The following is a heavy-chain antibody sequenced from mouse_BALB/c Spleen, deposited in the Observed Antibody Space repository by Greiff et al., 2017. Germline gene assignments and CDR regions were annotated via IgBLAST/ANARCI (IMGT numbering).Heavy chain of an antibody. Sequence: EVQLQQSGTVLARPGASVKMSCKASGYSFTSYWMHWVKQRPGQGLEWIGAIYPGNSDTSYNQKFKGKAKLTAVTSASTAYMELSSLTNEDSAVYYCTRRGSSNSLFAYWGQGTLVTVSA. CDR2: IYPGNSDT. J-gene: IGHJ3*01. CDR3: TRRGSSNSLFAY. V-gene: IGHV1-5*01. CDR1: GYSFTSYW.